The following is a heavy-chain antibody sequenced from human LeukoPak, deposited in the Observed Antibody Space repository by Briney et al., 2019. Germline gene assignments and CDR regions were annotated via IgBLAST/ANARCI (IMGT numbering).Heavy chain of an antibody. CDR1: GFTFSSYW. CDR2: IKQDGSEK. V-gene: IGHV3-7*01. CDR3: ARDPESSYPLRAFDI. Sequence: PGGSLRLSCAASGFTFSSYWMSWVRQAPGKGLEWVANIKQDGSEKYYVDSAKGRFTISRDNAKNSLYLQMNSLRAEDTAVYYCARDPESSYPLRAFDIWGQGTMVTVSS. J-gene: IGHJ3*02. D-gene: IGHD3-3*01.